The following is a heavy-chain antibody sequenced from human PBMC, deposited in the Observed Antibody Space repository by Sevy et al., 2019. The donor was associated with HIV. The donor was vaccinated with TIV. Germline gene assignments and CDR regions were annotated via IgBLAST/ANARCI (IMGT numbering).Heavy chain of an antibody. V-gene: IGHV3-23*01. J-gene: IGHJ5*02. D-gene: IGHD2-15*01. CDR2: ISGTGGHT. Sequence: GGSLRLSCAASGFTFSNYAMIWVRQAPGKRLEWDSVISGTGGHTYYADSVKSRFTISRDNSKNTLYLQMNSLRVEDTALYYCAKDYVAWGQGTLVTVSS. CDR3: AKDYVA. CDR1: GFTFSNYA.